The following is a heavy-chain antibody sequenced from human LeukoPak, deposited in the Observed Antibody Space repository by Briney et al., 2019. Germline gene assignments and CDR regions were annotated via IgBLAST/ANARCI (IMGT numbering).Heavy chain of an antibody. V-gene: IGHV3-30*18. CDR3: AKVHSSGWCYFDY. D-gene: IGHD6-19*01. J-gene: IGHJ4*02. CDR1: GFTFSSHD. CDR2: ISYGGSNK. Sequence: PGRSLRLSCAASGFTFSSHDMHWVRQAPGKGLEWVAVISYGGSNKNYADSVKGRFTISRDNSRNTLYLQMNSLRTEDTAIYYCAKVHSSGWCYFDYWGQGTLVTVSS.